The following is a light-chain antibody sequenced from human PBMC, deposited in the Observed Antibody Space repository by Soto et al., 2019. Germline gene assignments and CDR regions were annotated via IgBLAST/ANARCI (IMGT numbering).Light chain of an antibody. CDR3: AAWDDSLSGLV. CDR1: SSNIGSNY. J-gene: IGLJ3*02. CDR2: RNS. V-gene: IGLV1-47*01. Sequence: QFVLTQPPSASGTPGQRVTLSCSGSSSNIGSNYGYWYQQLPGTAPKLLIYRNSQRPSGVPDRFSGSKSGTSASLAISGLRSEDEADYYCAAWDDSLSGLVFGGGTKVTVL.